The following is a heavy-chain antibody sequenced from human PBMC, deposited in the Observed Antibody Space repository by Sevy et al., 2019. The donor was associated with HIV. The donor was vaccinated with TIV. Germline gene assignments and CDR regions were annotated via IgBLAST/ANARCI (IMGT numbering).Heavy chain of an antibody. CDR3: TGSSSGYSANFDY. D-gene: IGHD3-22*01. Sequence: QLGGSLRLSCTASGFTFGDYAMSWVRQAPGKGLEWVGFIRSIAYGGTTEYAASVKGRFTISRDDSKSIAYLQMNSLKTEDTAVYYCTGSSSGYSANFDYWGQGTLVTVSS. CDR2: IRSIAYGGTT. CDR1: GFTFGDYA. J-gene: IGHJ4*02. V-gene: IGHV3-49*04.